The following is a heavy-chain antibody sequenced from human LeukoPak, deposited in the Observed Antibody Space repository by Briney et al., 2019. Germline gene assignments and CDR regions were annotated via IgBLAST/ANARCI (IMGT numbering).Heavy chain of an antibody. D-gene: IGHD2-2*01. CDR1: GFTFSSYA. J-gene: IGHJ6*02. CDR3: ARRPAIFMDGVYYYSMDV. CDR2: VSASADST. Sequence: GGSLRPSCAASGFTFSSYAMSWVRQAPGKGLEWVSAVSASADSTYYADSVKGRFIISRDNSKNTLFLQMNSLRAEDTAVYYCARRPAIFMDGVYYYSMDVWGQGTTVTVSS. V-gene: IGHV3-23*01.